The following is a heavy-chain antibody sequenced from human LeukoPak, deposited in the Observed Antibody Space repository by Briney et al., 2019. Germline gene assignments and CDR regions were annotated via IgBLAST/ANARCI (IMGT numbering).Heavy chain of an antibody. CDR1: GGSISSYY. D-gene: IGHD6-13*01. Sequence: SETLSLTCTVSGGSISSYYWSWIRQPPGKGLEWIGYIYYSGSTNYNPSLESRVTISVDTSKNQFSLKLSSVTAADTAVYYCARHGRIAAAGGYNWFDPWGQGTLVTVSS. J-gene: IGHJ5*02. V-gene: IGHV4-59*08. CDR3: ARHGRIAAAGGYNWFDP. CDR2: IYYSGST.